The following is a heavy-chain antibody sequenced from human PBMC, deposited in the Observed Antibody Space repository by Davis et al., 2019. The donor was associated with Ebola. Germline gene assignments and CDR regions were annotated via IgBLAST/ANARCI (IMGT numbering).Heavy chain of an antibody. CDR1: GFTFSGSA. Sequence: GESLKISCAASGFTFSGSAMHWVRQASGKGLEWVGRIRSKANSYATAYAASVKGRFTISRDDSKNTAYLQMNSLKTEDTAVYYCTSPYYYGSGEDYWGRGTLVTVSS. CDR2: IRSKANSYAT. J-gene: IGHJ4*02. V-gene: IGHV3-73*01. D-gene: IGHD3-10*01. CDR3: TSPYYYGSGEDY.